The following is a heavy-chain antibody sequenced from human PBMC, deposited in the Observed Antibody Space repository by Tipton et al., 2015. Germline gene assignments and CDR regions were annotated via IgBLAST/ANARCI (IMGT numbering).Heavy chain of an antibody. CDR1: GFTFSTYA. J-gene: IGHJ4*02. V-gene: IGHV3-33*08. Sequence: SLRLSCAASGFTFSTYAMHWVRQAPGKGLEWVAVIWFDGSNKYYADSVNGRFTISRDNSKNTLYLQMDSLRAEDTAVYYCASKKEGPLFYFDYWGQGSLVTVSS. CDR2: IWFDGSNK. CDR3: ASKKEGPLFYFDY.